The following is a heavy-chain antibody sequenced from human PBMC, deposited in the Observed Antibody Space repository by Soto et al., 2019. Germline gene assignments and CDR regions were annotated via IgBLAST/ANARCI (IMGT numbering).Heavy chain of an antibody. CDR1: GFTFSDYY. D-gene: IGHD3-9*01. CDR2: ISSSGSTI. CDR3: ARVAEYYDILTGYYPGAFDI. Sequence: QVQLVESGGGLVKPGGSLRLSCAASGFTFSDYYMSWIRQAPGKGLEWVSYISSSGSTIYYADSVKGRFTISRDNAKNSLYLQMNSLRAEDTAVYYCARVAEYYDILTGYYPGAFDIWGQVTMVTVSS. J-gene: IGHJ3*02. V-gene: IGHV3-11*01.